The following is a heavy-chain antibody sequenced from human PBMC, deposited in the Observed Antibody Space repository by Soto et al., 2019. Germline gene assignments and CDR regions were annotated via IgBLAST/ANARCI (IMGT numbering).Heavy chain of an antibody. CDR2: ISAYNGNT. D-gene: IGHD1-1*01. V-gene: IGHV1-18*01. CDR1: GYTFTSYG. Sequence: QVQLVQSGAEVKKPGASVKVSCKASGYTFTSYGISWVRQAPGQGLEWMGWISAYNGNTNYAQKLQGRVTMTTGTSTSTAYMELRSLRSDDSAVYYCARSSPQLEVSDANWFDPWGQGTLVTVSS. CDR3: ARSSPQLEVSDANWFDP. J-gene: IGHJ5*02.